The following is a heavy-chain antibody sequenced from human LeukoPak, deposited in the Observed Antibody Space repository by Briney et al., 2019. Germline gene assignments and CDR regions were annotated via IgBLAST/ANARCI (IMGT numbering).Heavy chain of an antibody. D-gene: IGHD5-12*01. CDR3: AREGIVATTDPAPFDY. Sequence: SETLSLTCTVSGGSISSYYWNWIRQPPGKGLEWIAYFSNSGSTKYNPSLKSRVTISVDTSKNQFSLKLSSVTAADTAVYYCAREGIVATTDPAPFDYWGQGTLVTVSS. CDR1: GGSISSYY. CDR2: FSNSGST. V-gene: IGHV4-59*12. J-gene: IGHJ4*02.